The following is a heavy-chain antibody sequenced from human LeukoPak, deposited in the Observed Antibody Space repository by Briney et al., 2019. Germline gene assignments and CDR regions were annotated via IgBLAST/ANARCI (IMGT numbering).Heavy chain of an antibody. Sequence: GGSLRLSCAASGFTFSSYWMHWVRQPPGKGLEWVALNRDAVNAKDYADSVKGRFTISRDNSKNTVYLQMNSLRGEDTAVYYCTRGYYYYMDVWGKGTTATISS. V-gene: IGHV3-30*02. CDR3: TRGYYYYMDV. CDR1: GFTFSSYW. J-gene: IGHJ6*03. CDR2: NRDAVNAK.